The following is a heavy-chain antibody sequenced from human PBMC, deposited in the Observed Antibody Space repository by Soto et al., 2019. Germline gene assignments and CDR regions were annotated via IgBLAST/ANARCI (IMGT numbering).Heavy chain of an antibody. CDR1: GDSIGTYY. CDR3: ARMGTYYYYYMDV. CDR2: IYDNGNT. J-gene: IGHJ6*03. V-gene: IGHV4-59*01. Sequence: QVQLQESVPGLVRPSETLSLTCSVSGDSIGTYYWSWIRQPPGKGLEWIGHIYDNGNTNYNPSVKGRVTISVDTSKNHFSLKLRSVTAADTAVYYCARMGTYYYYYMDVWGKGTTVTVSS.